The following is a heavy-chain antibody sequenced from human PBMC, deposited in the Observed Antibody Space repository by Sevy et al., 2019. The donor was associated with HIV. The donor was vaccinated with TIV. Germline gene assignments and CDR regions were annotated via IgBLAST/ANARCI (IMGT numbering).Heavy chain of an antibody. J-gene: IGHJ3*01. D-gene: IGHD1-26*01. CDR1: GGSISSLNYY. CDR2: ISYSGRT. CDR3: ARANAYLTSDAFDL. Sequence: SETLSLTCTVSGGSISSLNYYWSWIRQHPGKGLEWIGYISYSGRTSYHPSLKSRLTISLDTSKNQFSLRLSSVTAADTALFYCARANAYLTSDAFDLWGQGTMVTVSS. V-gene: IGHV4-31*03.